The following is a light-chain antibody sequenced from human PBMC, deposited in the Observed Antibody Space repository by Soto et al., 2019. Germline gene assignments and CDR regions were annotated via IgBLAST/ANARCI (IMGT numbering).Light chain of an antibody. V-gene: IGLV2-14*01. J-gene: IGLJ3*02. Sequence: QSALTQPASVSGSPGQSITISCTGTSSDVGDYNYVSWYQQHPGKAPKLMIYEVRNRPSGVSNRFSGSKSGNTASLTISGLQAEDEADYYCAAWDDSLSGRVFGGGTKVTVL. CDR3: AAWDDSLSGRV. CDR2: EVR. CDR1: SSDVGDYNY.